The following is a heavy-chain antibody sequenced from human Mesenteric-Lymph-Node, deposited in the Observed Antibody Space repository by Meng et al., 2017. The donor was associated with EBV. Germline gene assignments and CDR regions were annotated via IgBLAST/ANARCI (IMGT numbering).Heavy chain of an antibody. CDR3: VRCGAVTLVQGGPDH. D-gene: IGHD3-10*01. CDR1: GGSFGGYF. Sequence: QVQPQQWGAGLLQASETLSLTCGVSGGSFGGYFWSWIRQPPGKGLEWIGEINRVGSTNYNPSLKSRLTMSVDTSKNHFSLKLTSVTAADTAVYYCVRCGAVTLVQGGPDHWGQGTLVTVSS. J-gene: IGHJ4*02. V-gene: IGHV4-34*01. CDR2: INRVGST.